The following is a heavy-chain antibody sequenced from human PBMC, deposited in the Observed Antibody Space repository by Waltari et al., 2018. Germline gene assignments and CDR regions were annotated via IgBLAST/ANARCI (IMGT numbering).Heavy chain of an antibody. V-gene: IGHV4-4*07. CDR3: ARAGYYYGSGSYFDY. Sequence: QVQLQESGPGLVKPSETLSLTCTVSGGSISSYYWSWIRQPAGNGLEWIGRIYTSGSTNYNPSLKSRVTMSVDTSKNQFSLKLSSVTAADTAVYYCARAGYYYGSGSYFDYWGQGTLVTVSS. J-gene: IGHJ4*02. CDR2: IYTSGST. CDR1: GGSISSYY. D-gene: IGHD3-10*01.